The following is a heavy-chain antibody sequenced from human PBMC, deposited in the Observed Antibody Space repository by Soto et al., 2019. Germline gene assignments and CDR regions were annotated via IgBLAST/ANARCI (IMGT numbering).Heavy chain of an antibody. Sequence: EVQLVESGGGLVKPGGSLRLSCAASGFTFSNAWMSWVRQAPGKGLEWVGRIKSETDGGTTDYAAPVKGRFTISRDDSKNTLYLQMNSLKIEDTAVYYCTTGSSSGPTGYWGQGTLVTVSS. D-gene: IGHD3-22*01. CDR1: GFTFSNAW. J-gene: IGHJ4*02. CDR2: IKSETDGGTT. V-gene: IGHV3-15*01. CDR3: TTGSSSGPTGY.